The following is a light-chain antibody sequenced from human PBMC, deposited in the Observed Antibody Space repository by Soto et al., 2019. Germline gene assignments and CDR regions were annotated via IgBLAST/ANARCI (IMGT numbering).Light chain of an antibody. V-gene: IGKV3-15*01. J-gene: IGKJ2*01. CDR2: GAS. CDR1: QSVSSN. CDR3: QQYNNWPYT. Sequence: EIVMTQSSATLAVSPGERAALSCRASQSVSSNFAWYQQKPGQAPRLLIYGASSRATGTPARFSGSGSGTEFTLTISSLQSEDFAVYYCQQYNNWPYTFGLGTKLEMK.